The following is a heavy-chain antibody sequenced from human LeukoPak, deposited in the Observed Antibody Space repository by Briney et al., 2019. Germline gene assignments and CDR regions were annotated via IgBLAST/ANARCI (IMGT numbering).Heavy chain of an antibody. CDR3: ARDHGWLYYFDY. CDR1: GGTFSRCA. Sequence: SVKVSCKASGGTFSRCAISWVRQAPGQGLEWMGRIIPIFGTANYAQKFQGRVTITTDESTSTAYMELSSLRSEDTAVYYCARDHGWLYYFDYWGQGTLVTVSS. V-gene: IGHV1-69*05. D-gene: IGHD3-22*01. J-gene: IGHJ4*02. CDR2: IIPIFGTA.